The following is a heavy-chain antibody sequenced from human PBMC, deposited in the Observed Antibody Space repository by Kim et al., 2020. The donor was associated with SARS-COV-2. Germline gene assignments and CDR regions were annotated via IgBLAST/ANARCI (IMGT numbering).Heavy chain of an antibody. V-gene: IGHV4-30-4*01. D-gene: IGHD6-19*01. J-gene: IGHJ4*02. CDR1: GGSISSGDYY. CDR3: ARGGQYSSGWYEGGFDY. Sequence: SETLSLTCTVSGGSISSGDYYWSWIRQPPGKGLEWIGYIYYSGSTYYNPSLKSRVTISVDTSKNQFSLKLSSVTAADTAVYYCARGGQYSSGWYEGGFDYWGQGTLVTVSS. CDR2: IYYSGST.